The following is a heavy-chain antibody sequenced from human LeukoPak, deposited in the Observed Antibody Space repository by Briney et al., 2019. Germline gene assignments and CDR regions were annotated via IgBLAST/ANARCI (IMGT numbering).Heavy chain of an antibody. CDR3: ARGGSGWYGGVDY. D-gene: IGHD6-19*01. Sequence: PSETLSLTCAVSGGSISSSNWWSWVRQPPGKGLEWIGEIYHSGSTNYNPSLKSRVTISVDKSKNQFSLKLSSVTAADTAVYYCARGGSGWYGGVDYWGQGTLVTVSS. J-gene: IGHJ4*02. CDR1: GGSISSSNW. V-gene: IGHV4-4*02. CDR2: IYHSGST.